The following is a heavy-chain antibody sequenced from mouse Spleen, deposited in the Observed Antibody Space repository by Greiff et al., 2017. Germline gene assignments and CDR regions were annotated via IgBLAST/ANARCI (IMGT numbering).Heavy chain of an antibody. Sequence: EVKVEESGGGLVQPGGSLKLSCATSGFTFSDYYMYWVRQTPEKRLEWVAYISNGGGSTYYPDTVKGRFTISRDNAKNTLYLQMSRLKSEDTAMYYCARQGYGSTYFDYWGQGTTLTVSS. D-gene: IGHD1-1*01. J-gene: IGHJ2*01. CDR1: GFTFSDYY. CDR3: ARQGYGSTYFDY. CDR2: ISNGGGST. V-gene: IGHV5-12*02.